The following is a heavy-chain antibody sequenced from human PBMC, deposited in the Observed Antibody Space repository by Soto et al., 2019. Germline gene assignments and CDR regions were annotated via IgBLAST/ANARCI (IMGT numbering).Heavy chain of an antibody. V-gene: IGHV4-34*01. Sequence: SETLSLTCVVNGGSFSGYYWSWIRQSPGKGLEWIGEINDSGVTDSNPSLESRVTISVDMSKNQFSLNLKSVTAADSAVYHCARGRSSVPDRRGIGYYGLDVWGQGTTVTVSS. J-gene: IGHJ6*02. CDR3: ARGRSSVPDRRGIGYYGLDV. CDR1: GGSFSGYY. CDR2: INDSGVT. D-gene: IGHD6-6*01.